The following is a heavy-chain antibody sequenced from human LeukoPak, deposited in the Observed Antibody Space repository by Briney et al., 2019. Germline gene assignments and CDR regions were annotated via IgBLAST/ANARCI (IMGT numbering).Heavy chain of an antibody. CDR1: GGSFSGYY. J-gene: IGHJ4*02. CDR2: INHSGST. D-gene: IGHD5-24*01. V-gene: IGHV4-34*01. CDR3: ARIRDGYNYGGFDY. Sequence: PSETLSLTCAVYGGSFSGYYWSWIRQPPGKGLEWIGEINHSGSTNYNPSLKSRVTISVDTSKNQFSLKLSSVTAADTAVYYCARIRDGYNYGGFDYWGQGTLVTVSS.